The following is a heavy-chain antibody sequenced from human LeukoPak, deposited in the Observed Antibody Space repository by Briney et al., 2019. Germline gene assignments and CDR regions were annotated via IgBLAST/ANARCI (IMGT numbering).Heavy chain of an antibody. CDR3: ARVVAAALIDY. CDR2: IYHSGST. Sequence: SQTLSLTCAVSGGSISSGGYSWSWIRRPPGTGLEWIGYIYHSGSTYYNPSLKSRVTISVDRSKNQFSLKLSSVTAADTAVYYCARVVAAALIDYWGQGTLVTVSS. J-gene: IGHJ4*02. CDR1: GGSISSGGYS. D-gene: IGHD6-13*01. V-gene: IGHV4-30-2*01.